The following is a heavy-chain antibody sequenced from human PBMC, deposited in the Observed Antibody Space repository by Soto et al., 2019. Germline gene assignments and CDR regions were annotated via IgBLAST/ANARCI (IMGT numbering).Heavy chain of an antibody. Sequence: ASVKVSCKASGYTFTSYYMHWVRQAPGQGLEWMGIINPSGGSTSYAQKFQGRVTMTRDTSTSTVYMELSSLRSEDTAVYYCARAREQLALYYYYYGMDVWGQGTTVTVS. D-gene: IGHD6-13*01. CDR1: GYTFTSYY. J-gene: IGHJ6*02. V-gene: IGHV1-46*01. CDR2: INPSGGST. CDR3: ARAREQLALYYYYYGMDV.